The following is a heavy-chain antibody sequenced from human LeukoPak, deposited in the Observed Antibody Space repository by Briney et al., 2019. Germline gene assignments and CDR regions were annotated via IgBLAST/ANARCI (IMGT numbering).Heavy chain of an antibody. D-gene: IGHD3-22*01. J-gene: IGHJ4*02. V-gene: IGHV3-11*04. Sequence: PGGSLRLSCAASGFTFSDYYMSWIRRAPGKGLEWVSYISNSGSAIYYADPVKGRFTISRDNAKNSLYLQMNSLRAEDTAVYYCARQVPFYYDSSGPFASWGQGTLVIVSS. CDR3: ARQVPFYYDSSGPFAS. CDR2: ISNSGSAI. CDR1: GFTFSDYY.